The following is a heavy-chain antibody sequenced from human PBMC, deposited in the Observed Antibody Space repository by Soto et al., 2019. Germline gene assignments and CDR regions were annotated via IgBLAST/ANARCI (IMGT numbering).Heavy chain of an antibody. CDR1: GDSLRGQS. CDR2: LDQSGGT. D-gene: IGHD6-19*01. CDR3: AREDSYGWSGESLDV. J-gene: IGHJ6*02. V-gene: IGHV4-34*01. Sequence: QVQLQQWGAGLLKASETLSLTCAVVGDSLRGQSWNWIRQSPGKGLEWIGELDQSGGTNYNPSLKSRAIISDDTSKNQFSLTLTSVTAADTAVYYCAREDSYGWSGESLDVWGLGTTVTVSS.